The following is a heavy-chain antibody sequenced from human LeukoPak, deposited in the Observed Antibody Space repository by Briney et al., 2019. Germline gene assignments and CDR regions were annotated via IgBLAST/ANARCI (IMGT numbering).Heavy chain of an antibody. CDR3: AREEKVAAATIDY. D-gene: IGHD2-15*01. V-gene: IGHV1-2*02. Sequence: ASVKVSCKVSGYTLTEISMYWVRQAPGQGLEWMGWMNPNSGVTNYAQEFQGRVTMTRDTSIYTAYMELSRLRSDDTAVYYCAREEKVAAATIDYWGQGTLVTVSS. J-gene: IGHJ4*02. CDR1: GYTLTEIS. CDR2: MNPNSGVT.